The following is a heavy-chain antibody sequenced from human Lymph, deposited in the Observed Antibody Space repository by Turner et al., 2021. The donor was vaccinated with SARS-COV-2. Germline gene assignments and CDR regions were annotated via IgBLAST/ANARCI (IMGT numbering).Heavy chain of an antibody. J-gene: IGHJ4*02. CDR2: IWFDGSNK. CDR3: ARDRAGSSGWYDSYFDY. Sequence: QVQLVESGGGVVDPGRSLRLSCAPSGFTFSSYGMHWVRQAPGKGLELVAFIWFDGSNKYYADSVKGRFTISRDNSKSTLYLQMNSLRAEDTAVYYCARDRAGSSGWYDSYFDYWGQGTLVTVSS. CDR1: GFTFSSYG. V-gene: IGHV3-33*01. D-gene: IGHD6-19*01.